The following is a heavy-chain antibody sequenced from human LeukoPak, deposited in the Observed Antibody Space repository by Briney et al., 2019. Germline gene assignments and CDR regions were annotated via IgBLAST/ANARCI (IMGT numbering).Heavy chain of an antibody. D-gene: IGHD4-17*01. Sequence: PGGSLRLSCAASGFTFSSYAMSWVRQAPGKGLEWVSAISGSGGSTYYADSVKGRFTISRDNSKNTLYLQMNSLRAEDTAVYYCAKGGTYGDSPLYLDYWGQGTLVTVSS. J-gene: IGHJ4*02. V-gene: IGHV3-23*01. CDR1: GFTFSSYA. CDR2: ISGSGGST. CDR3: AKGGTYGDSPLYLDY.